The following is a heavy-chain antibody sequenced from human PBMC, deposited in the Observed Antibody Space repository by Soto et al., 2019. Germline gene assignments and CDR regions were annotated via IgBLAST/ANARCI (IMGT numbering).Heavy chain of an antibody. J-gene: IGHJ3*02. V-gene: IGHV1-18*01. CDR3: ATLGYCSGGSCFALDAFDI. CDR2: ISAYNGKT. CDR1: GYTFTSYG. Sequence: ASVKVSCKASGYTFTSYGISWVRQAPGQGLEWMGWISAYNGKTNYAHKLQGRVTMTTDTSTSTAYMELRSLRSEDTAVYYCATLGYCSGGSCFALDAFDIWGQGTMVTVSS. D-gene: IGHD2-15*01.